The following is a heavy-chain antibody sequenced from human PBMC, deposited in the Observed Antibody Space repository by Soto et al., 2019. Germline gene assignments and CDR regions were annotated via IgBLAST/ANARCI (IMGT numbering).Heavy chain of an antibody. Sequence: GGSLRLSCAASGFTVSSNFMSWVRQAPGKGLEWVSIIYRDGSTYYADPVKGRFAISRDNSKNTLYLQMDSLRVDDTAVYYCASRRNPYGAYDYWGQGTLVTVS. CDR1: GFTVSSNF. CDR2: IYRDGST. V-gene: IGHV3-66*01. D-gene: IGHD4-17*01. J-gene: IGHJ4*02. CDR3: ASRRNPYGAYDY.